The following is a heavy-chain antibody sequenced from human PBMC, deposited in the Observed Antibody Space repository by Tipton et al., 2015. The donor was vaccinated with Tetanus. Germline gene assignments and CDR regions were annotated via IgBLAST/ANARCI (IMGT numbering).Heavy chain of an antibody. D-gene: IGHD1-26*01. CDR1: GDSIRRSY. J-gene: IGHJ4*02. Sequence: TLSLTCNVSGDSIRRSYWSWIRQPPGKGLEWIGHIFHSGSTNYNPSLKSRVTMSIDTSEGQFSLKLTSVTSADTAVYYCAKVVGWGDYFDSWGQGILVTVSS. CDR2: IFHSGST. V-gene: IGHV4-59*01. CDR3: AKVVGWGDYFDS.